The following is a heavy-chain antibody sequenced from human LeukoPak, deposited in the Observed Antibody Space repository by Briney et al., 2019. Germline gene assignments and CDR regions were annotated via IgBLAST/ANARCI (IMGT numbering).Heavy chain of an antibody. Sequence: SETLSLTCTVSGDSISGSYWSWIRRPPGKGLEWIGYIYYSGSTNYNPSLKSRVTISVDTSKNQFSLKLSSVTAADTAVYYCASGDDSRDRYFDYWGQGTLVTVSS. D-gene: IGHD3-16*01. V-gene: IGHV4-59*01. CDR2: IYYSGST. CDR1: GDSISGSY. CDR3: ASGDDSRDRYFDY. J-gene: IGHJ4*02.